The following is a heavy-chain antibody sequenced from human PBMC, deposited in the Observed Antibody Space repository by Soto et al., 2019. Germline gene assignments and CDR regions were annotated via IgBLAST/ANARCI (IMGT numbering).Heavy chain of an antibody. J-gene: IGHJ4*02. Sequence: GGSLRLSCAASGFTFSDYGMHWVRQAPGKGLEWVAVIWFDGSNKYYADSVKGRFTLSRDNSKNMLYLQMNGLRAEDTAVYYCARDPSHGSGTYLDYWGQGTLVTVSS. CDR1: GFTFSDYG. D-gene: IGHD3-10*01. V-gene: IGHV3-33*01. CDR2: IWFDGSNK. CDR3: ARDPSHGSGTYLDY.